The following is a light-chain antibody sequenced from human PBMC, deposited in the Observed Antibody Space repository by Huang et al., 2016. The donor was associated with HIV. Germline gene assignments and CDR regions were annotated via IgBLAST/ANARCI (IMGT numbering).Light chain of an antibody. Sequence: DIQMTQSPSFMSASVGDRVTITCRASQAFSYYLAWYQQKPGKTPKLLISGASTLESGVPSRFSGGGSGTDFRLTLSSLQPEDVATYYCQQYSIPPYAFGQGTKL. V-gene: IGKV1-27*01. CDR2: GAS. CDR1: QAFSYY. CDR3: QQYSIPPYA. J-gene: IGKJ2*01.